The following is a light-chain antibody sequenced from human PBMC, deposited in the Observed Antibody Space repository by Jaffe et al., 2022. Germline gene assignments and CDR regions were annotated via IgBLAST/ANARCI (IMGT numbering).Light chain of an antibody. CDR1: QSVSRY. V-gene: IGKV3-11*01. CDR2: DTS. J-gene: IGKJ5*01. Sequence: EVVLTQSPDTLSLYPGARATLSCRASQSVSRYVVWYQHKPGQAPRLLMYDTSNRATDIPARFSGSGSGTDFTLTISSLEPEDSAVYYCQQRTKWPLTFGQGTRLEIK. CDR3: QQRTKWPLT.